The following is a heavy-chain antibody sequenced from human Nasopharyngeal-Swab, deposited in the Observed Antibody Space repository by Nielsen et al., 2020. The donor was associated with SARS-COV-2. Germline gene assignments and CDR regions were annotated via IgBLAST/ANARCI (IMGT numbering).Heavy chain of an antibody. D-gene: IGHD2-2*01. J-gene: IGHJ6*02. CDR3: GRGACSITTCYENVDV. Sequence: SETLSLTCTVSGGSISSYYWSWIRQPPWQGLEWIGCVDSSGSTNYKPSLKSRVTISVDTSKNQFSLNLSSVTAADTAVYYCGRGACSITTCYENVDVWGQGTTVTVSS. CDR2: VDSSGST. V-gene: IGHV4-59*13. CDR1: GGSISSYY.